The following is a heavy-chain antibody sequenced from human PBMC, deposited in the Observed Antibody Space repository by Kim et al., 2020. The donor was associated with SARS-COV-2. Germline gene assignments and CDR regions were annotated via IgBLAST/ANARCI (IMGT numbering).Heavy chain of an antibody. D-gene: IGHD2-15*01. CDR3: AKDYLYCSGGSCPVHY. Sequence: SVKGRFTISRDHSRNTLYLQMKSLRAEDTAVYYCAKDYLYCSGGSCPVHYWGQGTLVTVSS. V-gene: IGHV3-23*01. J-gene: IGHJ4*02.